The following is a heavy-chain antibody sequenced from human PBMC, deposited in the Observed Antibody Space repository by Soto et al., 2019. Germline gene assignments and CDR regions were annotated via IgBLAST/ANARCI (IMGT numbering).Heavy chain of an antibody. CDR2: INVDGTET. CDR1: RFTFGSYW. J-gene: IGHJ6*02. CDR3: ARDKAVLLTNYGMAV. V-gene: IGHV3-74*01. Sequence: GGSLRLSCTAPRFTFGSYWMHWVRQAPGKGLVWVSDINVDGTETWYADSVKGRFTISRDNDKKTLYLHMTGLRVDDTGVYYCARDKAVLLTNYGMAVWGQGTTVTVSS.